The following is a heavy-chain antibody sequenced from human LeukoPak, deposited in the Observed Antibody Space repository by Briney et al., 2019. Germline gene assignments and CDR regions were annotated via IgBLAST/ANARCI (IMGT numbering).Heavy chain of an antibody. V-gene: IGHV3-30*02. CDR2: IRYDGSNK. Sequence: QPGGSLRLSCAASGFTFSSYGMHWVRQAPGKGLEWVAFIRYDGSNKYYADSVKGRFTISRDNSKNTLYLQMNSLRAEDTAVYYCAKNTAMVIRVPRGYWGQGTLVTVSS. J-gene: IGHJ4*02. CDR1: GFTFSSYG. D-gene: IGHD5-18*01. CDR3: AKNTAMVIRVPRGY.